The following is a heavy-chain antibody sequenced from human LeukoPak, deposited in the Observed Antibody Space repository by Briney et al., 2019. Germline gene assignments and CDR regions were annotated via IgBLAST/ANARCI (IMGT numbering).Heavy chain of an antibody. CDR3: ARGNYDFWSGYSNWFDP. V-gene: IGHV3-53*01. J-gene: IGHJ5*02. CDR1: GFTVSSNY. Sequence: PGGSLRLSCAASGFTVSSNYMSWVRQAPGKGLEWVSVIYSGGSTYYADSVKGRFTISRDNSKNTLYLQMNSLRAEDTAVYCCARGNYDFWSGYSNWFDPWGQGTLVTVSS. CDR2: IYSGGST. D-gene: IGHD3-3*01.